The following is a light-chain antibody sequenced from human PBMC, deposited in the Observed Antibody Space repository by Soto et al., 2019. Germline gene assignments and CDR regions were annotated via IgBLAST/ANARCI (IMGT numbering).Light chain of an antibody. Sequence: QSVLTQPPSVSGAPGQRVTISFTGSSSNIGAVFDVHWYQQVPGTAPKLLIYENTKRPSGVPDRCSGSKSGTSASLAITGLQAEDEADYYCQSYDSGLSGWLFGGGTKVTVL. J-gene: IGLJ2*01. CDR3: QSYDSGLSGWL. CDR2: ENT. V-gene: IGLV1-40*01. CDR1: SSNIGAVFD.